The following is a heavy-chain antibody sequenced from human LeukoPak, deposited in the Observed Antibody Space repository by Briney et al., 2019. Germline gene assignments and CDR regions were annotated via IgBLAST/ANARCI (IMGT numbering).Heavy chain of an antibody. J-gene: IGHJ4*02. CDR2: IYTSGST. V-gene: IGHV4-4*07. D-gene: IGHD6-6*01. CDR1: GGSVSTYY. CDR3: ARESYSSSYLFDF. Sequence: SETLSLTCTVSGGSVSTYYWSWIRQPAGKGLEWIGRIYTSGSTNYNPSLKSRVTMSVDTSKNQISLKVNSVTAADTAVYYCARESYSSSYLFDFWGQGTLVTVSS.